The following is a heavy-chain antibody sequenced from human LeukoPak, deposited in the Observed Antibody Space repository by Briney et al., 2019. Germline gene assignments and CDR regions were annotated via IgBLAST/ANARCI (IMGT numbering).Heavy chain of an antibody. CDR2: ISSSSSYI. CDR1: GFTFSSYS. V-gene: IGHV3-21*01. J-gene: IGHJ6*03. Sequence: PGGSLRLSCAASGFTFSSYSMNWVRQAPGKGLEWVSSISSSSSYIYYADSVKGRFTISRDNAKNSLYLQMNSLRAEDTAVYYCARGPSGSYYYYYYYMDVWGKGTTVTISS. CDR3: ARGPSGSYYYYYYYMDV. D-gene: IGHD1-26*01.